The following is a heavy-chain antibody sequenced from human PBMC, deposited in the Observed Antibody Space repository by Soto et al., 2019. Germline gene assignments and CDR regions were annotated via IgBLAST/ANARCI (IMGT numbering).Heavy chain of an antibody. CDR3: ARLVAAGITYYFDS. J-gene: IGHJ4*02. CDR1: AFSLSTSGVG. D-gene: IGHD2-21*01. V-gene: IGHV2-5*02. Sequence: QITLKESGPTLVKPTQTLTLTCTFSAFSLSTSGVGVGWIRQPPGKALEWLTFIYWDDDKRYSPSLKSRLTITKHTSKNQVVLTMTNMDPVDTATYYCARLVAAGITYYFDSWGQGTLVTVSS. CDR2: IYWDDDK.